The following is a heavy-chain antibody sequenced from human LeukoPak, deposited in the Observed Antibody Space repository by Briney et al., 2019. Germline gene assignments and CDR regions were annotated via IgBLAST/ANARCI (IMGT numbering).Heavy chain of an antibody. CDR1: GFTFSSYG. J-gene: IGHJ6*03. CDR3: ARAGNYYYYYMDV. V-gene: IGHV3-74*01. Sequence: GGSLRLSCAASGFTFSSYGMHWVRQAPGKGLVWVSRINTDGSSTTHADSVNGRFTISRDNAKSTLYLQMNSLRAEDTAVYYCARAGNYYYYYMDVWGKGTTVTVSS. CDR2: INTDGSST.